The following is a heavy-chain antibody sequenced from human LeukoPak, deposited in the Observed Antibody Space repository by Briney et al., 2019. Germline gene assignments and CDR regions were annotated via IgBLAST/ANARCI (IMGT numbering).Heavy chain of an antibody. D-gene: IGHD1-26*01. J-gene: IGHJ3*02. CDR1: GGSISSGGYY. CDR2: IHYSGST. CDR3: ARDSGGSYYSAFDI. V-gene: IGHV4-31*03. Sequence: SQTLSLTCTVSGGSISSGGYYWSWIRQHPGKGLEWIGYIHYSGSTYYNPSLKSRVTISVDTSKNQFSLKPSSVTAADTAVYYCARDSGGSYYSAFDIWGQGTMVTVSS.